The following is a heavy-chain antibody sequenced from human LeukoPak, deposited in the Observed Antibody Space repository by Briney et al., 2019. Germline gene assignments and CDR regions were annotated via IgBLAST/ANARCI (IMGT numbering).Heavy chain of an antibody. CDR1: GYTFTSYD. CDR3: ARYYYDSSGYPGGFDY. D-gene: IGHD3-22*01. V-gene: IGHV1-8*01. J-gene: IGHJ4*02. CDR2: MNPNSGNT. Sequence: ASVKVSCKASGYTFTSYDINWVRQATGQGLEWMGWMNPNSGNTGYAQKFQGRVTMTRNTSISTAYMELSSLRSEDTAVYYCARYYYDSSGYPGGFDYWGQGTLVTVSS.